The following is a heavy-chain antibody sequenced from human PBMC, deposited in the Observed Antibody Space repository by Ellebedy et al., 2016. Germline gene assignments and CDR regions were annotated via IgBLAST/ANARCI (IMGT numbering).Heavy chain of an antibody. J-gene: IGHJ6*04. Sequence: GESLKISCAASGFTFSSYAMSWVRQAPGKGLEWVSAISASGGNTYHADSVKGRFTISRDNSKNTLYLQMNSLRAEDTAVYYCARELHVWGKGTTVTVSS. CDR2: ISASGGNT. CDR3: ARELHV. D-gene: IGHD3-10*01. CDR1: GFTFSSYA. V-gene: IGHV3-23*01.